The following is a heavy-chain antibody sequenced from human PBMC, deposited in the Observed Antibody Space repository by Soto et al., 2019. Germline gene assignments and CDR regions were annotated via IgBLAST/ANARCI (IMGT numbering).Heavy chain of an antibody. D-gene: IGHD5-18*01. V-gene: IGHV4-59*01. CDR3: ARDRGYSNWFDP. CDR1: GGSISNYY. Sequence: SETLSLSCTVSGGSISNYYWSWIRQPPGKGLEWIGYIYYSGSTNYNPSLRSRVTISVDTSKNQFSLKLSSVTAADTAVYYCARDRGYSNWFDPWGQGTLVTVSS. CDR2: IYYSGST. J-gene: IGHJ5*02.